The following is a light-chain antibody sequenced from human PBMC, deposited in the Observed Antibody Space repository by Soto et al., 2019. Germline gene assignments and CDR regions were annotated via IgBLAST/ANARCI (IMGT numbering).Light chain of an antibody. V-gene: IGKV3-20*01. CDR2: GAS. CDR1: QSVSNNY. J-gene: IGKJ1*01. CDR3: QQYGSPGT. Sequence: EIVLTQSPGTLSLSPGERATPSCRASQSVSNNYLAWYKQKPGQAPRLLIYGASNRATGIPDRFSGSGSGTDFTLTIRRLEPEDFAVYYCQQYGSPGTFGQGTKVDIK.